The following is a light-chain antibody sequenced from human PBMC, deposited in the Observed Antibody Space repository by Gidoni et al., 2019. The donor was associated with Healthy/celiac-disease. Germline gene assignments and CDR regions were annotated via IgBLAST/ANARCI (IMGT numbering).Light chain of an antibody. J-gene: IGKJ1*01. CDR2: GAS. Sequence: EIVMTQSTATLSVSPGERATLSCRASQSIDSNLAWYQQKPGQAPRLLIYGASTRATGIPARFSGSGSGTEFTLTISSLQSEDFAVYYCQQYNNWPPWTFGPGTKVEIK. V-gene: IGKV3-15*01. CDR3: QQYNNWPPWT. CDR1: QSIDSN.